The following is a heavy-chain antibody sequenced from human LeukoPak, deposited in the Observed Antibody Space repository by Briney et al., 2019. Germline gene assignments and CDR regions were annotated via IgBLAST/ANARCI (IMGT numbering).Heavy chain of an antibody. CDR1: GGSFSAYY. D-gene: IGHD6-13*01. J-gene: IGHJ3*02. V-gene: IGHV4-34*01. CDR2: INHSGTT. CDR3: ARVAATGTDPGPFDI. Sequence: PSETLSLTCGVYGGSFSAYYWSWIRQPPGEGLEWIGEINHSGTTYFNPSLKSRVTISVDTSKKQFSLRLGSVTAADTAVYYCARVAATGTDPGPFDIWGQGTMVTVSS.